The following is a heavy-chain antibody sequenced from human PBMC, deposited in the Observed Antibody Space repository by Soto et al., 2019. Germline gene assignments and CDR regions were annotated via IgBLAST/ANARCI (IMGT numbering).Heavy chain of an antibody. CDR2: IYYSGST. V-gene: IGHV4-59*08. Sequence: SETLSLTCTVSGGSISSYYWSWIRQPPGKGLEWIGYIYYSGSTNYNPSLKSRVTISVDTSKNQFSLKLSSVTAADTAVYYCARLYGTLWFGEFPYYFDYWGQGTLVTVSS. D-gene: IGHD3-10*01. CDR3: ARLYGTLWFGEFPYYFDY. J-gene: IGHJ4*02. CDR1: GGSISSYY.